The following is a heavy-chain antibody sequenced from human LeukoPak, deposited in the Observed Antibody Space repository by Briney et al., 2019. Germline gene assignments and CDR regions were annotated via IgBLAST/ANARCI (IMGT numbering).Heavy chain of an antibody. D-gene: IGHD3-22*01. CDR2: IIPIFGTA. CDR3: ARAYYDSSGYYRTEGIDY. V-gene: IGHV1-69*01. Sequence: SVKVSCKASGGTFSSYAISWVRQAPGQGLEWMGGIIPIFGTANYAQKFQGRVTITADESTSTAYMELRSLRSDDTAVYYCARAYYDSSGYYRTEGIDYWGQGTLVTVSS. CDR1: GGTFSSYA. J-gene: IGHJ4*02.